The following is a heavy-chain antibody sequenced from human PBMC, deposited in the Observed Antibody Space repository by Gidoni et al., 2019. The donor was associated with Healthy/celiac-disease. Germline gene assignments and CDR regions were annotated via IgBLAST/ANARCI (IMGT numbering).Heavy chain of an antibody. Sequence: QAQLVQSGAEVKKPGSSVNVCCKASGGTYSSYAISWVRQAPGQGLEWMGGIIPIFGTANYAQKFQGRVTITADKSASTAYMELSSLRSEDTAVYYCARVGEGSGEIYFFDYWGQETLVTVSS. CDR3: ARVGEGSGEIYFFDY. V-gene: IGHV1-69*06. CDR1: GGTYSSYA. J-gene: IGHJ4*02. CDR2: IIPIFGTA. D-gene: IGHD2-15*01.